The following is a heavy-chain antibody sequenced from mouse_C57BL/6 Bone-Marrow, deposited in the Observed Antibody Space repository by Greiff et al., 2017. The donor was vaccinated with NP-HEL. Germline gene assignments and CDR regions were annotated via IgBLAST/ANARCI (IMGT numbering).Heavy chain of an antibody. CDR3: ARSYYNGSEDYFDY. D-gene: IGHD1-1*01. Sequence: EVQLQESGGGLVQPGGSLSLSCAASGFTFTDYYMSWVRQPPGKALEWLGFIRNKANGYTTEYSASVKGRFTISRDNSQSILYLQMNALRAEDSATYYCARSYYNGSEDYFDYWGEGTTLTVSS. CDR1: GFTFTDYY. CDR2: IRNKANGYTT. V-gene: IGHV7-3*01. J-gene: IGHJ2*01.